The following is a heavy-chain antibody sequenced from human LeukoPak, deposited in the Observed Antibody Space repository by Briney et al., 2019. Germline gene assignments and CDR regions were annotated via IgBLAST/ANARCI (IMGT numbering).Heavy chain of an antibody. CDR3: VAVDYYYMDV. Sequence: SETLSLTCTVSGGSISSSSYYWGWIRQPPGKGLEWIGSIYYSGSTYYNPSLKSRVTISVDTSKNQFSLKLSSVTAADTAVYYCVAVDYYYMDVWGKGTTVTVFS. V-gene: IGHV4-39*07. CDR1: GGSISSSSYY. J-gene: IGHJ6*03. D-gene: IGHD6-19*01. CDR2: IYYSGST.